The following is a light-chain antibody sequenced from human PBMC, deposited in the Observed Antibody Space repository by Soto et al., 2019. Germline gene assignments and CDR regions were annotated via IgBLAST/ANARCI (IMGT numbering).Light chain of an antibody. V-gene: IGLV2-14*01. CDR2: EVS. Sequence: QSALTQPASVSGSPGQSITISCTVTSSDVGGNNYVSWYLQHPGKAPKLMIYEVSNRPSGVSNRFSGSKSGNTASLTISGLQAEDEADYYCSSYTSSSTYVFGTGTKVTVL. CDR1: SSDVGGNNY. CDR3: SSYTSSSTYV. J-gene: IGLJ1*01.